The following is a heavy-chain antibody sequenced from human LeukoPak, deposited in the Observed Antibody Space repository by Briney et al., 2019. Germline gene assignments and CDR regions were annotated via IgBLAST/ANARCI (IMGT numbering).Heavy chain of an antibody. CDR1: GFTFSTYA. CDR3: AKALEQETVIALDS. V-gene: IGHV3-23*01. Sequence: GGSLRLSCAASGFTFSTYAMSWVRQAPGKGLEWVSAISGSGGSTYYADSVKGRFTISRDNSKNTLYLQMNSLRAEDTSIYFCAKALEQETVIALDSWGKGPWVTVSS. J-gene: IGHJ4*02. D-gene: IGHD6-13*01. CDR2: ISGSGGST.